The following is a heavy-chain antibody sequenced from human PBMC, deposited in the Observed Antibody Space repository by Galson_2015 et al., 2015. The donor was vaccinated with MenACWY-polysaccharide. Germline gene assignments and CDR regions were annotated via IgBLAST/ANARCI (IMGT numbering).Heavy chain of an antibody. CDR3: AHVGGDTAMAHPDC. CDR1: GFSLSTSGVG. D-gene: IGHD5-18*01. J-gene: IGHJ4*02. V-gene: IGHV2-5*02. CDR2: IYWDDDK. Sequence: PALVKPTQTLTLTCTFSGFSLSTSGVGVGWIRQPPGKALEWLALIYWDDDKRYSPSLKSRLTITRDTSKNQVVLTMTNMDPVDTATYYCAHVGGDTAMAHPDCWGQGTLVTVSS.